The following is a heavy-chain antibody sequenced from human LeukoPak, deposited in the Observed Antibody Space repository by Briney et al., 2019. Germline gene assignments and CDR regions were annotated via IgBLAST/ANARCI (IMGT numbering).Heavy chain of an antibody. CDR3: ARGQEFDDGVFDS. CDR1: GFTFSSYA. CDR2: IRSNGATA. V-gene: IGHV3-23*01. Sequence: GGSLRLSCVVSGFTFSSYAMSWVRQPPGKGLEWVSTIRSNGATASNADSVKGRFTISRDNSKNTVYLQVNSLRVEDTAIYYCARGQEFDDGVFDSWGQGTLVTVSS. D-gene: IGHD1-1*01. J-gene: IGHJ4*02.